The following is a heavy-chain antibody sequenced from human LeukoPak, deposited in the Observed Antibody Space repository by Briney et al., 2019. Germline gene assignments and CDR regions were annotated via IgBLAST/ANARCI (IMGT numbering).Heavy chain of an antibody. CDR3: ARAICSSTSCRYSSSWYSDP. D-gene: IGHD2-2*01. Sequence: SETLSLTCTVSGGSISSGGYYWSWIRQHPGKGLEWIGYIYYSGSTYYNPSLKSRVTISVDTSKNQFSLKLSSVTAADTAVYYCARAICSSTSCRYSSSWYSDPWGQGTLVTVSS. J-gene: IGHJ5*02. V-gene: IGHV4-31*03. CDR2: IYYSGST. CDR1: GGSISSGGYY.